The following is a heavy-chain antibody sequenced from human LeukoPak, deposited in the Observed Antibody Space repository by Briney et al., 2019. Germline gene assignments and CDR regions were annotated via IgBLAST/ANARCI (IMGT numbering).Heavy chain of an antibody. CDR1: GESISGFY. CDR2: IYYSGST. V-gene: IGHV4-59*01. D-gene: IGHD6-13*01. CDR3: ARARGIAASFDY. J-gene: IGHJ4*02. Sequence: KPSETLSLTCTVSGESISGFYWTWIRQPPGKGLEWIGYIYYSGSTNYNPSLKSRVTISVDTSKNQFSLKLSSVTAADTAVYYCARARGIAASFDYWGQGTLVTVSS.